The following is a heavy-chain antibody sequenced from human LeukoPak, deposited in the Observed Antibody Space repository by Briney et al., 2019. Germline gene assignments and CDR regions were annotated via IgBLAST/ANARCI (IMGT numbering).Heavy chain of an antibody. CDR1: GGSISSSSYY. D-gene: IGHD2-15*01. Sequence: SETLSLTCTVSGGSISSSSYYWGWIRQPPGKGLEWIGSIYYSGSTYCNPSLKSRVTISVDTSKNQFSQKLSSVTAADTAVYYCARAVGLLLNWFDPWGQGTLVTVSS. J-gene: IGHJ5*02. CDR3: ARAVGLLLNWFDP. V-gene: IGHV4-39*07. CDR2: IYYSGST.